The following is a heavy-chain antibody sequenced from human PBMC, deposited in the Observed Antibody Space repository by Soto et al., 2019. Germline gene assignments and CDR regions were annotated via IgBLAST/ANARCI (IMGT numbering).Heavy chain of an antibody. CDR2: IYYSGST. CDR3: ASAPDRDWFDP. J-gene: IGHJ5*02. CDR1: GGSISSYY. V-gene: IGHV4-59*08. Sequence: TSETLSLTCTVSGGSISSYYWSWIRQPPGKGLEWIGYIYYSGSTNYNPSLKSRVTISVDTSKNQFSLKLSSVTAADTAVYYCASAPDRDWFDPWGQGTLVTVSS.